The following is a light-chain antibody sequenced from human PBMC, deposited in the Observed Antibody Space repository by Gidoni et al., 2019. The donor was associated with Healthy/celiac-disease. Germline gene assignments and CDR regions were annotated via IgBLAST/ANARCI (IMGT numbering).Light chain of an antibody. CDR2: AAS. V-gene: IGKV1-9*01. CDR3: QQRKT. Sequence: DIQLTQSPSFLSASVGDRVTITCRASQCISSYIAWYQQKPGKAPKLLIYAASTLQGGVPSRFSGSGSGTEFTRTISSLQPEDFATNYCQQRKTFGPGTKVDIK. J-gene: IGKJ3*01. CDR1: QCISSY.